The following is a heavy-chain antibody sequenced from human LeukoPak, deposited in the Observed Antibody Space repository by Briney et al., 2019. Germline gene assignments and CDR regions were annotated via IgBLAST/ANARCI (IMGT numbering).Heavy chain of an antibody. CDR2: ISSSGSTI. V-gene: IGHV3-48*03. D-gene: IGHD3-22*01. CDR1: GFTFSSYE. CDR3: ARGDGSSGYFF. J-gene: IGHJ4*02. Sequence: GGSLRLSCAASGFTFSSYEMNWVRQAPGKGLEWVSYISSSGSTIFYTDSVKGRFTISRDNAKNSLYLQMNSLRAEDTAVYYCARGDGSSGYFFWGQGTLVTVSS.